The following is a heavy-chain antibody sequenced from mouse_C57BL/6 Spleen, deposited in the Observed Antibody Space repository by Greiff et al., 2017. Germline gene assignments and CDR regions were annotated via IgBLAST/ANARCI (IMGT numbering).Heavy chain of an antibody. CDR3: ARAITTVARVYY. V-gene: IGHV1-64*01. CDR2: IHPNSGST. D-gene: IGHD1-1*01. Sequence: VQLQQPGAELVKPGASVKLSCKASGYTFTSYWMHWVKQRPGQGLEWIGMIHPNSGSTNYNEKFKSKATLTVDKSSSTAYMQLSSLTSEDSAVYYCARAITTVARVYYWGQGTSVTVSS. CDR1: GYTFTSYW. J-gene: IGHJ4*01.